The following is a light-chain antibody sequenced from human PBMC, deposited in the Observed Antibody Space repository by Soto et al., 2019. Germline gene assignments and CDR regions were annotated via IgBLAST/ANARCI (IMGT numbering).Light chain of an antibody. CDR3: QQYYSTPRT. J-gene: IGKJ1*01. CDR2: WAS. Sequence: DSVMTQSPDALAVSLGERATINCKSRQSVLYSSNNKNYLAWYQQKPGQPPKLLIYWASTRESGLPDRFSGSGSGTDFTLTISSLQAEDVAVYYCQQYYSTPRTFGQGTKVDIK. V-gene: IGKV4-1*01. CDR1: QSVLYSSNNKNY.